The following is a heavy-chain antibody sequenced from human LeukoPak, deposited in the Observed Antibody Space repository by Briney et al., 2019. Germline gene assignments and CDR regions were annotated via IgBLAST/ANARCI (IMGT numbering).Heavy chain of an antibody. CDR3: ARASPAPKYYYDSSGYARIGDY. CDR2: ISAYNGNT. V-gene: IGHV1-18*01. Sequence: ASVKVSCKASGYTFTSYGISWVRQAPGQGLEWMGWISAYNGNTNYAQKLQGRVTMTTDTSTSTAYMELRSLRSDDTAVYYCARASPAPKYYYDSSGYARIGDYWGQGTLVTVSS. CDR1: GYTFTSYG. D-gene: IGHD3-22*01. J-gene: IGHJ4*02.